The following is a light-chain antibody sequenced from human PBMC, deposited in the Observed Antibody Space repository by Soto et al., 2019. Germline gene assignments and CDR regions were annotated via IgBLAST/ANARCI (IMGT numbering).Light chain of an antibody. Sequence: EIVLTQSPGTLSLSPGDRATLSCRASQSVNSNFLAWYQQKPGQAPRLLIYGASSRATGIPDTFSGSGSGRDFPLSISRLEPGDFAVYYCQQYGTSPWTFGQGTKVEIK. V-gene: IGKV3-20*01. CDR1: QSVNSNF. CDR2: GAS. CDR3: QQYGTSPWT. J-gene: IGKJ1*01.